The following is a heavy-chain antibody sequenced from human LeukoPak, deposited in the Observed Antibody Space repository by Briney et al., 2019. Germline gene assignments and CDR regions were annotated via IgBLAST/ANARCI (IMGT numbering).Heavy chain of an antibody. CDR2: INPHSGGT. CDR3: AINKQGKSLDY. CDR1: GYTFTGYY. V-gene: IGHV1-2*02. Sequence: ASVKVSCKASGYTFTGYYIHWVRQAPGQGLEWMGWINPHSGGTNYAQKFQGGVTMTRDTSITTAYMELSSLRSDDTAVYYCAINKQGKSLDYWGQGTLVTVSS. J-gene: IGHJ4*02.